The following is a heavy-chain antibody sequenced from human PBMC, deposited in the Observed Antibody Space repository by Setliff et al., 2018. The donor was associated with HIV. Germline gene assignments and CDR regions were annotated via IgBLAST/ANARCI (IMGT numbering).Heavy chain of an antibody. J-gene: IGHJ4*02. CDR1: GGPFSDHY. CDR2: IHHTGYL. V-gene: IGHV4-34*01. Sequence: PSETLSLTCAVHGGPFSDHYWNWIRQPPGKGLEWIAEIHHTGYLNYNPSLKSRVTISRDTSTNQFSLKLSSVTAADTAVYYCARGLRRNQDYWGQGTLVTVSS. D-gene: IGHD1-1*01. CDR3: ARGLRRNQDY.